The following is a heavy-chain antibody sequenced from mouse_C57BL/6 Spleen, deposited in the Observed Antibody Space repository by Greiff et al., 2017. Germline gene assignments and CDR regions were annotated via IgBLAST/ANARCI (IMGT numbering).Heavy chain of an antibody. CDR1: GYTFTDYN. CDR2: INPNNGGT. CDR3: APHGLYCDY. Sequence: EVQLQQSGPELVKPGASVKMSCKASGYTFTDYNMHWVKQSHGKSLEWIGYINPNNGGTNYNQKFKGKATLTVNTSSSTAYMELRSLTSEDSAVYYCAPHGLYCDYWGQGTTLTVSS. J-gene: IGHJ2*01. V-gene: IGHV1-22*01. D-gene: IGHD1-1*02.